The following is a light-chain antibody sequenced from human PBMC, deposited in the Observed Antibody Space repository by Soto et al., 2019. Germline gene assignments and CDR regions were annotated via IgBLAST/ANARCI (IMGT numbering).Light chain of an antibody. V-gene: IGKV1-6*01. CDR3: XXXXNYPXT. J-gene: IGKJ1*01. CDR1: QGIRND. Sequence: ALQMTQSPSSLSASVGDRVTITCRASQGIRNDLGWYQQKPGKAPKLLIYAASSLQSGVPSRFSGSGSGTDFTLTXSSXQPXXXXXXXXXXXXNYPXTFGQGTKVEIK. CDR2: AAS.